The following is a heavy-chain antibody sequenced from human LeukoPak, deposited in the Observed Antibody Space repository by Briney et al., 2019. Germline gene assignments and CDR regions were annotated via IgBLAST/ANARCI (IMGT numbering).Heavy chain of an antibody. D-gene: IGHD6-19*01. CDR1: GYTFTSYG. J-gene: IGHJ4*01. CDR3: ARDLTPIAVAAQ. V-gene: IGHV1-18*01. Sequence: ASVKVSCKASGYTFTSYGISWVRQDPGQGLVWLGWISAYNGNTNYAQKLQGRVTMTTDTSTSTAYMELRSLRSDHTAVYYCARDLTPIAVAAQWGHGTLVTVSS. CDR2: ISAYNGNT.